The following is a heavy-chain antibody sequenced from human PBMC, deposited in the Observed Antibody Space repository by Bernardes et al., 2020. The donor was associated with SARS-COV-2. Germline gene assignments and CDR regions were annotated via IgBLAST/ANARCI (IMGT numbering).Heavy chain of an antibody. V-gene: IGHV3-23*01. CDR1: VFTLA. Sequence: FFAASVFTLALCWVRQAPGRRPEWVSSINNGGAAYYPASVRASFTISRDFSANMLDLQMNSLGAEDTAVYYCVLHTSFPYNWLDPWGQATLVNV. D-gene: IGHD2-2*01. CDR2: INNGGAA. J-gene: IGHJ5*02. CDR3: VLHTSFPYNWLDP.